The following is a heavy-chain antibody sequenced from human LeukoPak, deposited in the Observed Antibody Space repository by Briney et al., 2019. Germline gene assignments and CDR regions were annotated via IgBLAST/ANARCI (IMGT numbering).Heavy chain of an antibody. V-gene: IGHV3-48*01. CDR3: ARDLHWAFDY. Sequence: GGSLRLSCAASGFTFSSYTINWVRQAPGKELEWLSYITSDSSSISYADSVRGRFTISRDNAKSSLYLQMNSLRAEDTAVYYCARDLHWAFDYWGQGTLVSVSS. J-gene: IGHJ4*02. CDR2: ITSDSSSI. CDR1: GFTFSSYT. D-gene: IGHD7-27*01.